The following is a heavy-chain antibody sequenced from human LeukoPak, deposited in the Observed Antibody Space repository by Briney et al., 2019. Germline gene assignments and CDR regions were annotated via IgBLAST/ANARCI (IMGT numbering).Heavy chain of an antibody. V-gene: IGHV3-15*04. D-gene: IGHD1-7*01. J-gene: IGHJ6*02. CDR1: GFTFNYAW. Sequence: PGGSLRPSCAASGFTFNYAWMSWVRQVPGKGLEWVGQTVSEIDGGTTDYATPVKGRFTISRDDSKSTLYLQMNSLKIEDTAVYYCTTDEDWNYARKDVWGQGATVIVSS. CDR2: TVSEIDGGTT. CDR3: TTDEDWNYARKDV.